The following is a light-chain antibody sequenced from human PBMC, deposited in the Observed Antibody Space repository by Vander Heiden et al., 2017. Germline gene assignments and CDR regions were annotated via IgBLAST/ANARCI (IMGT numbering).Light chain of an antibody. V-gene: IGLV1-40*01. J-gene: IGLJ3*02. CDR2: GND. CDR3: QSYDTRLSGWV. Sequence: QSVLTQPPSVPGAPGQRVTISCTGSSTNIGARFDVHWYQQLPGTTPKLVIYGNDDRPSGVPDRFSGSKSGSSASLAITGLQHDDEADYYCQSYDTRLSGWVFGGGTKLTVL. CDR1: STNIGARFD.